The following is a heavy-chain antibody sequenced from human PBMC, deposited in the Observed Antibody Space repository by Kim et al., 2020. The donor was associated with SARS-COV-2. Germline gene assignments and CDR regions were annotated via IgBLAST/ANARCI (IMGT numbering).Heavy chain of an antibody. D-gene: IGHD2-15*01. J-gene: IGHJ4*02. CDR3: AKGSTGYCSGVTCYRFDY. Sequence: GEGRFTISRDDTKNTLDLQMNRLGAEDTAVYYCAKGSTGYCSGVTCYRFDYWGQGTLVTVSS. V-gene: IGHV3-23*01.